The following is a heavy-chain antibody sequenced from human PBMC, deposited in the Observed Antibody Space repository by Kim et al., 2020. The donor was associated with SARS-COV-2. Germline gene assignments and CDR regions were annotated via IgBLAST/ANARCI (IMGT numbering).Heavy chain of an antibody. CDR1: EFTVSKND. CDR3: SRDRVAGGTGYYYNYGIDV. CDR2: IYSDGTI. J-gene: IGHJ6*02. V-gene: IGHV3-66*02. Sequence: GGSLRLSCAASEFTVSKNDMSWVRQAPGKGLEWVSLIYSDGTIYYADSVKGRFTISRDNSKNMLYLQLKSLRPEDTAVYYCSRDRVAGGTGYYYNYGIDVWGQGTSVTVSS. D-gene: IGHD6-13*01.